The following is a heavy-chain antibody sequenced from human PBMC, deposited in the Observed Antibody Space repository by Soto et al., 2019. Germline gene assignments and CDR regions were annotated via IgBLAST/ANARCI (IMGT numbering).Heavy chain of an antibody. CDR1: GGSINSGAHY. CDR2: IYYSGDT. V-gene: IGHV4-31*03. D-gene: IGHD5-12*01. J-gene: IGHJ4*02. Sequence: SETLSLTCTVSGGSINSGAHYWSWLRQHPGKGLEWIGYIYYSGDTQYNPSLKSRVTISLDTSKNQFSLKLNSVTAADTAVYYCATRDGYNYYFDYWGQGTLVTAPQ. CDR3: ATRDGYNYYFDY.